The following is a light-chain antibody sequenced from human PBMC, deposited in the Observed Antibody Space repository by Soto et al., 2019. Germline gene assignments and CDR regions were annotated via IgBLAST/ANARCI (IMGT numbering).Light chain of an antibody. CDR1: SSDVGSFNY. J-gene: IGLJ1*01. Sequence: QSVLAQPASVSGSPGQSITISCTATSSDVGSFNYVSWYQHHPGKAPKLMIYEVTSRPSGVSNRFSGSKSGNTASLTISGLQAEDEADYYCFSYATSTTLYVFGSGTKVTVL. CDR3: FSYATSTTLYV. CDR2: EVT. V-gene: IGLV2-14*01.